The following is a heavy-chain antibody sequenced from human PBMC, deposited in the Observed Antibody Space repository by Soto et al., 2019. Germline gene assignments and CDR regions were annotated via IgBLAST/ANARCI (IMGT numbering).Heavy chain of an antibody. CDR2: ISGSGGST. CDR1: GFTFSSYA. CDR3: AKTLWGYSSGWYAFYFDY. Sequence: GGSLRLSCAASGFTFSSYAMSWVRQAPGKGLEWVSAISGSGGSTYYADSVKGRFTISRDNSKNTLYLQMNSLRAEDTAVYYCAKTLWGYSSGWYAFYFDYWGQGTLVTVSS. D-gene: IGHD6-19*01. J-gene: IGHJ4*02. V-gene: IGHV3-23*01.